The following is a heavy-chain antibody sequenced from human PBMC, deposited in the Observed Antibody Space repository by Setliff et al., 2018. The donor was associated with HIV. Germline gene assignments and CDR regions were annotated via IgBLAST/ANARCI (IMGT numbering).Heavy chain of an antibody. CDR3: ARAGGGATDQAFDI. Sequence: ASVKVSCKAFGYTFTSYFLHWVRQAPGQGLEWLGIIDPNGGAKNNAQKLQGRLTVTTDTSTGTLYMELSNLRSDDSAVYYCARAGGGATDQAFDIWGQGTMVTVSS. CDR1: GYTFTSYF. V-gene: IGHV1-46*01. J-gene: IGHJ3*02. D-gene: IGHD2-2*01. CDR2: IDPNGGAK.